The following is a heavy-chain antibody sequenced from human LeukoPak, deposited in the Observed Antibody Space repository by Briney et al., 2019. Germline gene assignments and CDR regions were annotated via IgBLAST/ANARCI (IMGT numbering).Heavy chain of an antibody. CDR3: VSGGGYGY. CDR1: GFTFSSSW. D-gene: IGHD1-26*01. CDR2: INGDGSGI. J-gene: IGHJ4*02. Sequence: GGSLRLSCAASGFTFSSSWMLWVRQAPGKGLVWVSHINGDGSGIGYADSVKGRFTISRDNAKNTLYLQMNSLRAEDTAVYYCVSGGGYGYWGQGTLVTVSS. V-gene: IGHV3-74*01.